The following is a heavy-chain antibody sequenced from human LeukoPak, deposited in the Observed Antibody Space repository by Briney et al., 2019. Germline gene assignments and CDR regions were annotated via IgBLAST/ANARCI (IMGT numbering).Heavy chain of an antibody. V-gene: IGHV3-21*01. J-gene: IGHJ3*02. D-gene: IGHD2-2*01. CDR1: GFTFSSYA. CDR3: ARPPPYARDAFDI. CDR2: ITSSSSYV. Sequence: GGSLRLSCAASGFTFSSYAMNWVRQAPGKRLEWVSSITSSSSYVFYADSVKGRFTISRDNAKNSLYLQMNSLRAEDTAVYYCARPPPYARDAFDIWGQGTMVTVSS.